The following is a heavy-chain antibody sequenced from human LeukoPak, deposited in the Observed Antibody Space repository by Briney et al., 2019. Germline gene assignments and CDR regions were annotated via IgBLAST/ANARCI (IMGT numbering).Heavy chain of an antibody. V-gene: IGHV3-30*02. CDR3: ARVLRYCSGGNCYSGGLGYMDV. CDR1: GFTFSSYG. J-gene: IGHJ6*03. CDR2: IRYDGSNE. D-gene: IGHD2-15*01. Sequence: GGSLRLSCAASGFTFSSYGMHWVRQAPGEGLEWVAFIRYDGSNEYYADSVRGRLTISRDNSKNTLYLQMNSLRAEDTAVYYCARVLRYCSGGNCYSGGLGYMDVWGKGTTVTISS.